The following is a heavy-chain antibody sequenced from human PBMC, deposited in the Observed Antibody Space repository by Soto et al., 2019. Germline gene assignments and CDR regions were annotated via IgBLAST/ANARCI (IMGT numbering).Heavy chain of an antibody. D-gene: IGHD5-12*01. J-gene: IGHJ4*02. CDR3: ARGGGYAVDF. V-gene: IGHV1-18*01. CDR1: GYTFTDNS. Sequence: QVQLVQSGGELRKPGASVKVSRKASGYTFTDNSITWVRQAPGQGLEWMGWINTDTGATRSTQKFQDRVTMTTDTSTSTAYLELTGLRSDDTAIYYCARGGGYAVDFWGQGTLVAVSS. CDR2: INTDTGAT.